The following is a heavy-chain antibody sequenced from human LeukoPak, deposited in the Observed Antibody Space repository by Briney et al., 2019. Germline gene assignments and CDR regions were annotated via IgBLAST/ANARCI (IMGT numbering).Heavy chain of an antibody. Sequence: EASVKVSCKASGGTFSSYAISWVRQAPGQGLEWMGRIIPIFGTANYAQKFQGRVTITTDESTSTAYMELSSLRSEDTAVYYCARQGIAAATGDYWGQGTLVTVSS. J-gene: IGHJ4*02. V-gene: IGHV1-69*05. CDR3: ARQGIAAATGDY. D-gene: IGHD6-13*01. CDR1: GGTFSSYA. CDR2: IIPIFGTA.